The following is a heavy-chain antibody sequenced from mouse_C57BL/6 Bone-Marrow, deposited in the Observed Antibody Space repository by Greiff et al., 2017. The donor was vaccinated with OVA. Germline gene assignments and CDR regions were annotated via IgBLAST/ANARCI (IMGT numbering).Heavy chain of an antibody. V-gene: IGHV2-2*01. CDR2: IWSGGST. J-gene: IGHJ1*03. CDR3: ARRGITWYFDV. D-gene: IGHD2-4*01. Sequence: VQLQQSGPGLVQPSQSLSITCTVSGFSLTSYGVHWVRQSPGKGLEWLGVIWSGGSTDYNAAFISRLSISKDNSKSQVFFKMNSLQADDTAIYYCARRGITWYFDVWGTGTTVTVSS. CDR1: GFSLTSYG.